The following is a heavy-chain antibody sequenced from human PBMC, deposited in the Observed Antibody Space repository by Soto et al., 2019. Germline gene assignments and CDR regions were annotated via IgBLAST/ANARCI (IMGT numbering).Heavy chain of an antibody. CDR2: IYTSGST. D-gene: IGHD3-22*01. CDR1: GGSISSYY. J-gene: IGHJ3*02. V-gene: IGHV4-4*07. Sequence: SETLSLTCTVSGGSISSYYWSWIRQPAGKGLEWIGRIYTSGSTNYNPSLKSRVTMSVDTSKNQFSLKLSSVTAADTAVYYCAREVGHITMIVVAYDAFDIWGQGTMVTVSS. CDR3: AREVGHITMIVVAYDAFDI.